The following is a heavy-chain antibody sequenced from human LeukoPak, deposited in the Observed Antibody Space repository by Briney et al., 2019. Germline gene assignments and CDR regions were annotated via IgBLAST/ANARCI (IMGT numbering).Heavy chain of an antibody. D-gene: IGHD3-3*01. J-gene: IGHJ6*02. CDR3: ARTPTRDSITIFGVVILAGMDV. Sequence: ASVKVSCKASGYTFTGYYMHWVRQAPGQGLEWMGWINPNSGNTNYAQKLQGRVTMTTDTSTSTAYMELRSLRSDDTAVYYCARTPTRDSITIFGVVILAGMDVWGQGTTVTVSS. CDR2: INPNSGNT. V-gene: IGHV1-18*04. CDR1: GYTFTGYY.